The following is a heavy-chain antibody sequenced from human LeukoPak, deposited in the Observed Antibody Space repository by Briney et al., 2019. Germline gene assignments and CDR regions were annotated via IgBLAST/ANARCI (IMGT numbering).Heavy chain of an antibody. V-gene: IGHV1-3*01. J-gene: IGHJ4*02. CDR3: ARARRQQLAYFDY. CDR2: INAGNGNT. Sequence: ASVKVSCKASGYTFTSYAMHWVRQAPGQRLEWMGWINAGNGNTKYSQKFQGRVTITRDTSASTAYMELSSLRSEDTAVYYCARARRQQLAYFDYWGQGTLVTVSS. CDR1: GYTFTSYA. D-gene: IGHD6-13*01.